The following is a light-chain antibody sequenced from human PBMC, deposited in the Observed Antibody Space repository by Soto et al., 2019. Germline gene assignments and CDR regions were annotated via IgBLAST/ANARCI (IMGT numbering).Light chain of an antibody. CDR2: GNI. J-gene: IGLJ1*01. V-gene: IGLV1-40*01. CDR3: QSYASTLSARYV. Sequence: QSVLTQPPSVSGAPGQRVTISCTGSSSNIGAGYDVHWYQQRPGTAPKLLIFGNINRPSGVPDRFSGSKSGTSASLAITGLQAEDEGDDYCQSYASTLSARYVFGPGTKLTVL. CDR1: SSNIGAGYD.